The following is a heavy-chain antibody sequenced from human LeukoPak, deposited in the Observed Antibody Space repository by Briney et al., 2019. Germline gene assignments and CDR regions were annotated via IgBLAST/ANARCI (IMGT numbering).Heavy chain of an antibody. CDR2: IYYSGST. D-gene: IGHD3-22*01. V-gene: IGHV4-59*08. Sequence: SETLSLTCTVSGGSISSYYWSWIRQPPGKGLEWIGYIYYSGSTNYNPSLKSRVTISVDTSKNQFSLKLSSVTAADTAVYYCARTEDYYDSSGLDYWGQGTLVTVSS. J-gene: IGHJ4*02. CDR1: GGSISSYY. CDR3: ARTEDYYDSSGLDY.